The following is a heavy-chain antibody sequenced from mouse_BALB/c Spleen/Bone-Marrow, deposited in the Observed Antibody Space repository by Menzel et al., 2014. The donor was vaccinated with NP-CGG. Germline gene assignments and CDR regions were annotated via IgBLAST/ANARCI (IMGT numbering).Heavy chain of an antibody. J-gene: IGHJ2*01. CDR1: GYTFTSYW. CDR3: ARRTTTVVATDY. Sequence: QVQLQQSGAELVKPGASVKLSCKASGYTFTSYWMHWVKQRPGQGLEWIGEINPSNGSTNYNEKFKSKATLTVDKSSSTAYMQLSSLTSEDSAVYYCARRTTTVVATDYWGQGTTLTVSS. V-gene: IGHV1S81*02. D-gene: IGHD1-1*01. CDR2: INPSNGST.